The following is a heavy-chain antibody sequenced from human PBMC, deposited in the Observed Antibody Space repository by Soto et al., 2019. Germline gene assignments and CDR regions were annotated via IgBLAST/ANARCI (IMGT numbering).Heavy chain of an antibody. CDR3: AKDQSSALGYCISTSCPLLGY. J-gene: IGHJ4*02. D-gene: IGHD2-2*01. CDR1: GFTFSSYA. Sequence: GGSLRLSCAASGFTFSSYAMSWVRQAPGKGLEWVSAISGSGGSTYYADSVKGRFTISRDNSKNTLYLQMNSLRAEDTAVYYCAKDQSSALGYCISTSCPLLGYWGQGTLVTVSS. V-gene: IGHV3-23*01. CDR2: ISGSGGST.